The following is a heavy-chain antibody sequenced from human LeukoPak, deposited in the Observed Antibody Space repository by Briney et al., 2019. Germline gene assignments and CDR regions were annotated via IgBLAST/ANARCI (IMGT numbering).Heavy chain of an antibody. CDR3: AREPSKIVANDAFDI. Sequence: GGSLRLSCAASGFIFSRNSMDWVRQAPGKGLGWVSCIISDGRSTSYADSVKGRFTISRDNAKNTLYVRTNSLRDEDTAVYYCAREPSKIVANDAFDIWGQGTMVTVSP. D-gene: IGHD3-22*01. CDR2: IISDGRST. J-gene: IGHJ3*02. CDR1: GFIFSRNS. V-gene: IGHV3-74*01.